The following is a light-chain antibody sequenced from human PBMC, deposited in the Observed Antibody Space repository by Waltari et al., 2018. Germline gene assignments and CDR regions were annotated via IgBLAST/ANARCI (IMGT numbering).Light chain of an antibody. CDR1: QSVSKY. J-gene: IGKJ1*01. V-gene: IGKV3-20*01. CDR3: QKYGTVPAT. Sequence: EIVLTQSPGTLSLSPGERATLSCRACQSVSKYLAWYQQKPGEAPRLLIYDASTRATGSPERFSGSGWGTDFSRTISRLEPEDFAVYDCQKYGTVPATFGQGTKVQ. CDR2: DAS.